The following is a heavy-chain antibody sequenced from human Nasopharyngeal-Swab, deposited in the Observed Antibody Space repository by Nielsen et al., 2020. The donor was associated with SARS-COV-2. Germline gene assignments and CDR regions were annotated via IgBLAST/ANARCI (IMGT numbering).Heavy chain of an antibody. D-gene: IGHD3-16*01. CDR1: EFTFSSYD. CDR3: ARGGPAPIFDL. J-gene: IGHJ2*01. V-gene: IGHV3-13*01. Sequence: GGSLRLSCAASEFTFSSYDMHWVRQATGKGLEWVSAIGTAGDTYYPGSVKGRFTISRENAKNSLYLQMNSLRAGDTAVYYCARGGPAPIFDLWGRGTLVTVSS. CDR2: IGTAGDT.